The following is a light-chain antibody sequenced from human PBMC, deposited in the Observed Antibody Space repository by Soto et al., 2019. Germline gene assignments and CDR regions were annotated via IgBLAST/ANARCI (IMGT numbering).Light chain of an antibody. CDR3: TSYTSSGTYV. J-gene: IGLJ1*01. Sequence: QSVLTQPASVSGSPGQSITISCTGTSNDVVCYNYVSWHQQHPGKAPKLTIYDVSSRPSGVSNRFSASKSGNTASLTISGLQAEDEADYYCTSYTSSGTYVFGTGTKVTVL. CDR1: SNDVVCYNY. CDR2: DVS. V-gene: IGLV2-14*01.